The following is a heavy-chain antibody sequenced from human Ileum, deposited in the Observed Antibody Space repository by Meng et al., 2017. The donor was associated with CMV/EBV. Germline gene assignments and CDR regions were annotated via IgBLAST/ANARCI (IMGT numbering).Heavy chain of an antibody. CDR3: ARTNYGDYNWFDP. CDR2: IYYSGST. Sequence: QVQLQAPGPGLLKPSQTLSLQSTVSGGSISSGGFYWSWIRQHPGKGLEWIGYIYYSGSTYYNPSLRSRVAISIDTSKNQFSLKLTSVTAADTAVYFCARTNYGDYNWFDPWGQGTLVTVSS. J-gene: IGHJ5*02. CDR1: GGSISSGGFY. V-gene: IGHV4-31*03. D-gene: IGHD4-17*01.